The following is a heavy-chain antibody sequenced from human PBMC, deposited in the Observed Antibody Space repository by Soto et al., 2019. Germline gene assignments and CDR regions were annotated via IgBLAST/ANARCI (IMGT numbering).Heavy chain of an antibody. CDR1: GFTFSDNY. Sequence: GGSLRLSCAASGFTFSDNYMSWIRQAPGKGLEWVSYISSSGSIVYYADSVKGRFTISRDNAKNSLYLQMNSLRAEDTAVYYCARDLGYYESDGYFDYWGQGALVTVS. D-gene: IGHD3-22*01. CDR2: ISSSGSIV. V-gene: IGHV3-11*01. CDR3: ARDLGYYESDGYFDY. J-gene: IGHJ4*02.